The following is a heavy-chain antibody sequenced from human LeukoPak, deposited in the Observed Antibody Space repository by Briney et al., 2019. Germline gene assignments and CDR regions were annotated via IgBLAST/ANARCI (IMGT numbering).Heavy chain of an antibody. D-gene: IGHD5-18*01. V-gene: IGHV3-30*02. CDR1: GFTFSSYG. J-gene: IGHJ4*02. Sequence: TGGSLRLSCAASGFTFSSYGMHWVRQAPGKGLEWVAFIRYDGSNKYYADSVKGRFTISRDNSQNTLYLQMNSLRAEDTAVYYCAKDGGVQLWFSYWGQGTLVTVSS. CDR2: IRYDGSNK. CDR3: AKDGGVQLWFSY.